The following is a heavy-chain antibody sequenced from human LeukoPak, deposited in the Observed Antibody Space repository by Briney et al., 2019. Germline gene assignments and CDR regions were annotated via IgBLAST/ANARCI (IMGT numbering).Heavy chain of an antibody. V-gene: IGHV3-9*01. J-gene: IGHJ4*02. Sequence: GGSLRLSCAVSGFTFDDYAMHWVRQVPGRGLEWVSGINWNSDSIGYADSVKGRFTTSRDNAKNSLYLQMNSLRAEDTAFYYCAINGGGDSGYGNFDYWGQGTLVTVSS. CDR3: AINGGGDSGYGNFDY. CDR2: INWNSDSI. D-gene: IGHD5-12*01. CDR1: GFTFDDYA.